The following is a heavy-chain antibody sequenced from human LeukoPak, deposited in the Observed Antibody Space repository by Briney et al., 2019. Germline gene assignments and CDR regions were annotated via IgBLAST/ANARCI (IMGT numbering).Heavy chain of an antibody. J-gene: IGHJ4*02. CDR1: GYTFTSYG. CDR3: ARTSNSEGFGYGCMFY. CDR2: IIPIFGTA. D-gene: IGHD5-18*01. V-gene: IGHV1-69*05. Sequence: SVKVSCKASGYTFTSYGISWVRQAPGQGLEWMGGIIPIFGTANYAQKFQGRVTITTDESTSTAYMELSSLRSEDTAVYYCARTSNSEGFGYGCMFYWRQGTLVTVSS.